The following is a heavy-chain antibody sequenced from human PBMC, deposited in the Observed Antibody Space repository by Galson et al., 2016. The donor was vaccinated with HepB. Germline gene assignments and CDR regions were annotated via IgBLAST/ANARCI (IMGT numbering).Heavy chain of an antibody. CDR3: ARDLGRKELRPWGLNFYYYHMDV. V-gene: IGHV6-1*01. CDR2: TYFRSRWNH. CDR1: GDSVSDDSAA. J-gene: IGHJ6*03. D-gene: IGHD3-10*01. Sequence: CAISGDSVSDDSAAWNWIRQSPSRGLEWLGRTYFRSRWNHDYAESVNSRITIKPDTVKNQFSLQLTSVTPEDTAVYYCARDLGRKELRPWGLNFYYYHMDVWGQGTTVTVSS.